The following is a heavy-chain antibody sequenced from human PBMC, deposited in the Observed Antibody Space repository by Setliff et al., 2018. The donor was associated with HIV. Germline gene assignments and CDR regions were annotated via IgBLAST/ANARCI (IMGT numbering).Heavy chain of an antibody. Sequence: GGSLRLSCATSRFSFSTFWMTWVRQAPGKGLEWIANINEDGNKKYHAGSVWGRFTISRDNAKNSLYLQMNSLRVEDTAVYYCARPSDGSGFSTDDAFDTWGQGTMVTVSS. V-gene: IGHV3-7*01. D-gene: IGHD3-22*01. CDR3: ARPSDGSGFSTDDAFDT. CDR1: RFSFSTFW. J-gene: IGHJ3*02. CDR2: INEDGNKK.